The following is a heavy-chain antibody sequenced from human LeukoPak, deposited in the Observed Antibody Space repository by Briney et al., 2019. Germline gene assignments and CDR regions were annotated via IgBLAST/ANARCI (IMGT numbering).Heavy chain of an antibody. J-gene: IGHJ6*02. D-gene: IGHD2-15*01. V-gene: IGHV3-66*01. Sequence: PGGSLRLSCAASGFTFSSYWMSWVRQAPGKGLEWVSVIYSGGSTYYADSVKGRFTISRDNSKNTLYLQMNSLRAEDTAVYYCARGLYWPGMDVWGQGTTVTVSS. CDR1: GFTFSSYW. CDR2: IYSGGST. CDR3: ARGLYWPGMDV.